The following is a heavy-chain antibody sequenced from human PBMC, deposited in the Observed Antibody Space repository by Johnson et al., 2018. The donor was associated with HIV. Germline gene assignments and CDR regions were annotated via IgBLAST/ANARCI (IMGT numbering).Heavy chain of an antibody. CDR2: ISSSGGST. CDR3: AKGGGSSWSDAFDI. CDR1: GFTFSDYY. V-gene: IGHV3-11*01. D-gene: IGHD6-13*01. J-gene: IGHJ3*02. Sequence: QVQLVESGGALVKPGGSLRLSCAASGFTFSDYYMSWIRQTPGKGLEWLSYISSSGGSTYYADSVKGRFTISRDNSKNTLYLQMNSLRAEDTAVYYCAKGGGSSWSDAFDIWGQGTMVTVSS.